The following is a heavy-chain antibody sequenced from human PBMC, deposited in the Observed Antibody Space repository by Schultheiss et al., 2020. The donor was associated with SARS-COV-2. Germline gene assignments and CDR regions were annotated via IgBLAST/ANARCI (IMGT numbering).Heavy chain of an antibody. Sequence: GGSLRLSCAASGFTFRNYWMHWVRQAPGKGLEWVSSISSSSSYIYYADSVKGRFTISRDNAKNSLYLQMNSLRAEDTAVYYCANGGNSGWAWFDPWGQGTLVTVSS. CDR2: ISSSSSYI. J-gene: IGHJ5*02. D-gene: IGHD4-23*01. CDR3: ANGGNSGWAWFDP. CDR1: GFTFRNYW. V-gene: IGHV3-21*01.